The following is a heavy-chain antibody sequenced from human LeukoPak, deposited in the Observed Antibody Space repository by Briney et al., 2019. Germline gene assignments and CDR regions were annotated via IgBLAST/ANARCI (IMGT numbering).Heavy chain of an antibody. V-gene: IGHV3-49*03. CDR1: GFTFGEYL. CDR2: ISGGTT. J-gene: IGHJ4*02. CDR3: SRGSGWLSVY. D-gene: IGHD6-19*01. Sequence: GGSLRLSCTASGFTFGEYLMSWFRQAPGKGLEWIGFISGGTTEYAASVKGRFTISRDDSTSIAYLQMNSLTTEDTAVYYCSRGSGWLSVYWGQGTLVTVS.